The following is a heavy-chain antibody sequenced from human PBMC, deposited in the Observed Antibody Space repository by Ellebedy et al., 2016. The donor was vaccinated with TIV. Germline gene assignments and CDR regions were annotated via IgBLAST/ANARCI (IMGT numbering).Heavy chain of an antibody. D-gene: IGHD3-9*01. V-gene: IGHV3-74*01. J-gene: IGHJ4*02. Sequence: PGGSLRLSCVASGFTLSGYYMHWVRQVPGTGLVWVARINTDGSSSNYADSVEGRFTISRDNAKKTLYLEMRGLRVEDTAVYYCARESVRYFDWDSWGQGTLVTV. CDR2: INTDGSSS. CDR3: ARESVRYFDWDS. CDR1: GFTLSGYY.